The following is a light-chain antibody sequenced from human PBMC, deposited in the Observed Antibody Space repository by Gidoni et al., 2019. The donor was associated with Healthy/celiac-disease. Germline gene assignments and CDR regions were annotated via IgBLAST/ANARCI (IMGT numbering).Light chain of an antibody. CDR1: QSVLYSSNNKNY. Sequence: DIVMTQSPDSLAVSLCERATNNCKSSQSVLYSSNNKNYLAWYQQKPGQPPKLLIYWASTRESGVPDRFSGSGSGTDFTLTISSLQAEDVAVYYCQQYYSTLLTFGGGTKVEIK. CDR2: WAS. V-gene: IGKV4-1*01. J-gene: IGKJ4*01. CDR3: QQYYSTLLT.